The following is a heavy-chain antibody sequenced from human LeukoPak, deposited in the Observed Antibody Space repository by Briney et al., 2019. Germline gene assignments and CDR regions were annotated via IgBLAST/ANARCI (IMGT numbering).Heavy chain of an antibody. D-gene: IGHD1-20*01. CDR1: GFSFRHYA. J-gene: IGHJ5*02. CDR2: IGTTINGT. Sequence: GGSLRLSCVASGFSFRHYAMTWVRQTPGKGLEWVATIGTTINGTYYADSVRGRFSISRDNPRDTLHLHMNRLSADDTALYYCARLTVDLPAQWFDPWGQGTLVIVSS. CDR3: ARLTVDLPAQWFDP. V-gene: IGHV3-23*01.